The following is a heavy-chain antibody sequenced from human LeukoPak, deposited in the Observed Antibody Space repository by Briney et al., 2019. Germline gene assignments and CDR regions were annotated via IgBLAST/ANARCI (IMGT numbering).Heavy chain of an antibody. D-gene: IGHD3-22*01. V-gene: IGHV1-18*01. CDR1: GYTFTNYG. CDR2: ISGYNGYT. CDR3: ARSQSIDYYDSSGYGY. J-gene: IGHJ4*02. Sequence: GASVKVSCKASGYTFTNYGVSWVRQAPGQGLEWMGWISGYNGYTNYAQKLQGRVTMTTDTSTSTAYMELRSLRSDDTAVYYCARSQSIDYYDSSGYGYWGQGTLVTVSS.